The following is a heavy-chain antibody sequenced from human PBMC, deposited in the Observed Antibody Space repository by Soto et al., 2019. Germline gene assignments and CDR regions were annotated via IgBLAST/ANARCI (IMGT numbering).Heavy chain of an antibody. J-gene: IGHJ6*03. CDR2: ISGSGGST. D-gene: IGHD2-2*01. V-gene: IGHV3-23*01. CDR3: AKAGAEDIVVVPAASSNYYYYMDV. CDR1: GFTFSSYA. Sequence: PGGSLRLSCAASGFTFSSYAMSWVRQAPGKGLEWVSAISGSGGSTYYADSVKGRFTISRDNSKNTLYLQMNSLRAEDTAVYYCAKAGAEDIVVVPAASSNYYYYMDVWGKGTTVTVSS.